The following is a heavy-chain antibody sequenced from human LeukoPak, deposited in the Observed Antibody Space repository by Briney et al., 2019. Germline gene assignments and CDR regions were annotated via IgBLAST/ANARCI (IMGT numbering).Heavy chain of an antibody. Sequence: GGSLRLSCAASGFTFSSYAMSWVRQAPGKGLEWVAVISYDGSNKYYADSVKGRFTISRDNSKNTLCLQMNSLRAEDTAVYYCARDSYLLGGGYGEFDYWGQGTLVTVSS. CDR2: ISYDGSNK. J-gene: IGHJ4*02. CDR1: GFTFSSYA. CDR3: ARDSYLLGGGYGEFDY. V-gene: IGHV3-30-3*01. D-gene: IGHD5-12*01.